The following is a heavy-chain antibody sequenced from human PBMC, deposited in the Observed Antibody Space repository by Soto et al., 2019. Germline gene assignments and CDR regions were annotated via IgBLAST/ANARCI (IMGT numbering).Heavy chain of an antibody. D-gene: IGHD6-19*01. Sequence: GGSLRLSCAASGFTFSSYNMNWVRQAPGKGLEWISYISSSRNSIYYADSVKGRFTISRDNAKNSLYLQMNSLRAEDTALYYCAREAVAGTPDYWGQGTLVTVSS. CDR2: ISSSRNSI. J-gene: IGHJ4*02. CDR1: GFTFSSYN. V-gene: IGHV3-48*01. CDR3: AREAVAGTPDY.